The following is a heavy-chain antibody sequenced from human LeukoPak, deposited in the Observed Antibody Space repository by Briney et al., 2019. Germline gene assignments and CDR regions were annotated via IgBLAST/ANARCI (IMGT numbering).Heavy chain of an antibody. CDR3: ARKTDIVATIDY. CDR2: ISYDGSNK. Sequence: PGRSPRLSCAASGFTFSSYGMHWVRQAPGKGLEWVAVISYDGSNKYYADSVKGRFTISRDNSKNTLYLQMNSLRAEDTAVYYCARKTDIVATIDYWGQGTLVTVSS. J-gene: IGHJ4*02. V-gene: IGHV3-30*03. D-gene: IGHD5-12*01. CDR1: GFTFSSYG.